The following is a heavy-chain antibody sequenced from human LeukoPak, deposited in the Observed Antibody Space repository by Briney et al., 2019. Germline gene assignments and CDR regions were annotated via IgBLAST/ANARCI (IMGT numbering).Heavy chain of an antibody. J-gene: IGHJ4*02. CDR1: GFSFTSCA. CDR3: ARDRCGDGFAHLDY. D-gene: IGHD5-24*01. Sequence: ASVKVSCKASGFSFTSCAIHWVRQAPGQGLEWMGWITPGGGTNYAQKFQGRVAITWDTSITTAYMDLSRLTSDDTAVYYCARDRCGDGFAHLDYWGQGALVTVSS. CDR2: ITPGGGT. V-gene: IGHV1-2*02.